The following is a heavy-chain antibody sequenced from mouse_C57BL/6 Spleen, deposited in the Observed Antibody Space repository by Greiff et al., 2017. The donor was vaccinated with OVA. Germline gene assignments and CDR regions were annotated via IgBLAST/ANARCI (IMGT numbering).Heavy chain of an antibody. J-gene: IGHJ2*01. V-gene: IGHV1-82*01. CDR3: AKDHYYGSSCGY. D-gene: IGHD1-1*01. Sequence: VKLQQSGPELVKPGASVKISCKASGYAFSSSWMNWVKQRPGKGLEWIGRIYPGDGDTNYNGKFKGKATLTADKSSSTAYMQLSSLTSEDSAVYFCAKDHYYGSSCGYWGQGTTLTVSS. CDR1: GYAFSSSW. CDR2: IYPGDGDT.